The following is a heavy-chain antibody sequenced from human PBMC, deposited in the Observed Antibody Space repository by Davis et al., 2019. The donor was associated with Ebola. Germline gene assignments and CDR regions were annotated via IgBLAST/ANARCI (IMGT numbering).Heavy chain of an antibody. CDR2: FYYSGST. Sequence: PSQTLSPTCTVPGASISTRNYYGGWIREPPGNGLEWIGTFYYSGSTYYNPSLKSRVTISVDTSKNQFSLQLSSVTPEDTAVYYCVRGWGRTGMGVWGQGTTVIVSS. V-gene: IGHV4-39*01. CDR3: VRGWGRTGMGV. CDR1: GASISTRNYY. J-gene: IGHJ6*02. D-gene: IGHD1-26*01.